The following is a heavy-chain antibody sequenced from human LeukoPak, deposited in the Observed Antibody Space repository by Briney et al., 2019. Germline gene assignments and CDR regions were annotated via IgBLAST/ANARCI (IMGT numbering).Heavy chain of an antibody. Sequence: RGSLRLSCAPSGFTFTSYGMNWVRQAPGKGLQWVAHISDRSYSIYYAESVKGRFAISRDNGKKSRYLHMDSLKTEDTAVYYCTRVFRWASDHWGQGTLVTVSS. CDR2: ISDRSYSI. V-gene: IGHV3-48*01. CDR1: GFTFTSYG. J-gene: IGHJ4*02. CDR3: TRVFRWASDH. D-gene: IGHD6-13*01.